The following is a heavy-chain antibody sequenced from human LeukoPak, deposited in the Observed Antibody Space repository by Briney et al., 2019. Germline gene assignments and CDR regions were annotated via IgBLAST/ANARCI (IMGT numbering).Heavy chain of an antibody. CDR1: GYRFTDYY. CDR3: ARTSDYYNYYFDY. CDR2: INPNDGTT. J-gene: IGHJ4*02. V-gene: IGHV1-2*02. D-gene: IGHD4-11*01. Sequence: GASVKVSCKASGYRFTDYYVHWVRQAPGRGLEWMAWINPNDGTTNYAQKFQGRVTMITDTSISTAYVELSNLRSDDTAVYYCARTSDYYNYYFDYWGQGTPVTVSS.